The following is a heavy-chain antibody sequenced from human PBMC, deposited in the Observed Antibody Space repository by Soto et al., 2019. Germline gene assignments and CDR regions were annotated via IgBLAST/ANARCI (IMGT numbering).Heavy chain of an antibody. Sequence: PSETLSLTCAVSSGSISSSNWWSWVRQPPGKGLEWIGEIYHSGSTNYNPSLKSRVTISVDKSKNQFSLKLSSVTAADTAVYYCARVGNLKHYYYYYMDVWGKGTTVTVSS. CDR3: ARVGNLKHYYYYYMDV. V-gene: IGHV4-4*02. CDR1: SGSISSSNW. D-gene: IGHD1-1*01. CDR2: IYHSGST. J-gene: IGHJ6*03.